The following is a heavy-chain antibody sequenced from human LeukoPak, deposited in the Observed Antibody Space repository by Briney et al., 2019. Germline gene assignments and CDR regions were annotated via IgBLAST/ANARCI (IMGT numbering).Heavy chain of an antibody. J-gene: IGHJ4*02. CDR3: AKVRIAARLFDY. Sequence: GGSLRLSCAASGFTFSSYAMSWVRQAPGKGLEWVSAISGSGGSTYYADSVRGRFTISRDNSKNTLYLQMNSLRAEDTAVYYCAKVRIAARLFDYWGRGTLVTVSS. D-gene: IGHD6-6*01. CDR1: GFTFSSYA. CDR2: ISGSGGST. V-gene: IGHV3-23*01.